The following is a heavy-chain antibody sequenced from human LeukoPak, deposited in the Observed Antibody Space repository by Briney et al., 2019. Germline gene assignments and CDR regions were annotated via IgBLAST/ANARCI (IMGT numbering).Heavy chain of an antibody. D-gene: IGHD3-10*01. CDR3: AKVGRSGSYSYYFDY. CDR1: GFTFSSYA. CDR2: ISGSGGST. J-gene: IGHJ4*02. Sequence: GGSLRLSRAASGFTFSSYAMSWVRQAPGKGLEWVSAISGSGGSTYYADSVKGRFTISRDNSKNTLYLQMNSLRAEDTAVYYCAKVGRSGSYSYYFDYWGQGTLVTVSS. V-gene: IGHV3-23*01.